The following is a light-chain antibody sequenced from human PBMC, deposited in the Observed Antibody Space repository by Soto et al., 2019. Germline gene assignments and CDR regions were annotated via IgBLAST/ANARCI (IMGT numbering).Light chain of an antibody. CDR2: EVS. J-gene: IGLJ1*01. CDR1: RSDVGPYNY. Sequence: QSALTQPASVSGSPGQRITISCTGTRSDVGPYNYVSWFQQHPVKAPLLLTYEVSHRPSVLSYRFSGSKSGSTASLTISVLHAEDEADYYCSSYTRGKTYVFGTGTKVTVL. V-gene: IGLV2-14*01. CDR3: SSYTRGKTYV.